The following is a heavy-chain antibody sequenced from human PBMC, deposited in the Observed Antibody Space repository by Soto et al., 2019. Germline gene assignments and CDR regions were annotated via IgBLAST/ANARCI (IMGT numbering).Heavy chain of an antibody. V-gene: IGHV3-53*02. CDR2: IYSGGST. J-gene: IGHJ4*02. Sequence: EVQLVETGGGLIQPGGSLRLSCAASGFIVSSNYMSWVRQAPGKGLEWVSVIYSGGSTYYADSVKGRFIISRDNSKNTLYLQMNSLRAEDTAVYYCARGVGSNYDFWSGYLYYFDYWGQGTLVTVSS. D-gene: IGHD3-3*01. CDR1: GFIVSSNY. CDR3: ARGVGSNYDFWSGYLYYFDY.